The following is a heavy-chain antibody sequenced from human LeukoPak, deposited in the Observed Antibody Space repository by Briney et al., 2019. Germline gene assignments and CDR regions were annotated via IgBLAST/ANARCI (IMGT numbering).Heavy chain of an antibody. CDR1: GFTFDDYA. D-gene: IGHD2-2*01. CDR3: AKDSTLSGAAANFDY. J-gene: IGHJ4*02. Sequence: GRSLRLSCAASGFTFDDYAMHWVRQAPGKGLEWVSGISWNSGSIGYADSVKGRFTISRDNAKNSLYLQMNSLRAEDTALYYCAKDSTLSGAAANFDYRGQGTLVTVSS. CDR2: ISWNSGSI. V-gene: IGHV3-9*01.